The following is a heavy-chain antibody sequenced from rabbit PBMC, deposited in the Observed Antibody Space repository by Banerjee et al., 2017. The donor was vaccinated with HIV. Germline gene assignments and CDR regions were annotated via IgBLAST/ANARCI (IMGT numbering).Heavy chain of an antibody. CDR2: IYVGSNDNT. V-gene: IGHV1S45*01. Sequence: QEQLKESGGGLVQPGGSLKLSCKASGFTISSSYYMCWVRQAPGKGLEWIGCIYVGSNDNTYYANWAKGRFTISKTSSTTVTLQMTSLSAADTATYFCARDRVSGSGYGTLFNLWGPGTLVTVS. CDR1: GFTISSSYY. D-gene: IGHD1-1*01. CDR3: ARDRVSGSGYGTLFNL. J-gene: IGHJ4*01.